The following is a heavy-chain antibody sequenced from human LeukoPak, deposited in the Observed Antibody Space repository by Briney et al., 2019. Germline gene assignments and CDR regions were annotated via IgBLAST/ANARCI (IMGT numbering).Heavy chain of an antibody. Sequence: QPGGSLRLSCAASGFTFSSYSMNWVRQAPGKGLEWVSYISSSSSTIYYADSVKGRFTISRDNAKNSLYLQMNSLRAEDTAVYYCARDRAIFGVVTHDAFDIWGQGTMVTVSS. D-gene: IGHD3-3*01. J-gene: IGHJ3*02. CDR3: ARDRAIFGVVTHDAFDI. CDR2: ISSSSSTI. V-gene: IGHV3-48*01. CDR1: GFTFSSYS.